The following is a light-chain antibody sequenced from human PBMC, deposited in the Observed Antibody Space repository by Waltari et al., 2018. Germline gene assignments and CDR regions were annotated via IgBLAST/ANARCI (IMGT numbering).Light chain of an antibody. J-gene: IGLJ2*01. CDR3: AAWDDSLNGVV. Sequence: QPVLTQPPSASGTPGQRVTISCSGSSPNIGSNTVNWYQQLPRTAPKLLIYSNNQRPSGVPDRFSGSKSGTSASLAISGLQSEDEADYYCAAWDDSLNGVVFGGGTKLTVL. CDR1: SPNIGSNT. CDR2: SNN. V-gene: IGLV1-44*01.